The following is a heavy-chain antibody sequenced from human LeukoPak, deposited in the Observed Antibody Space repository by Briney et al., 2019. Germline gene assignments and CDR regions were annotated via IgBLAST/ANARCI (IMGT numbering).Heavy chain of an antibody. CDR2: IYWNDDK. D-gene: IGHD6-13*01. Sequence: SGPTLVNATQTLTLTCTFSGFSLSTSGVGGGWIRQPPGKALEWLALIYWNDDKRYRPSLKSRLTITKDTSKNQVVLTGTNMDPVDTATYYCAHREGSSWLDYFDYWGQGTLVSVSS. J-gene: IGHJ4*02. CDR3: AHREGSSWLDYFDY. CDR1: GFSLSTSGVG. V-gene: IGHV2-5*01.